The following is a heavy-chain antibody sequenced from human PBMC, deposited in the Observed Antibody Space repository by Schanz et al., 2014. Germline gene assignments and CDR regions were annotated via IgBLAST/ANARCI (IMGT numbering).Heavy chain of an antibody. J-gene: IGHJ6*02. Sequence: EVRLVESGGGLVQPGGSLRLSCAASGFTFSDHYMDWVRQAPGKGLEWVSALSGSGGSTYYADSVKGRFTISRDNSKNTLYLQMNSLRAEDTAVYYCAKARRKSNCSGGRCFHYSYYGMDVWGQGTTVTVSS. CDR1: GFTFSDHY. CDR2: LSGSGGST. D-gene: IGHD2-15*01. CDR3: AKARRKSNCSGGRCFHYSYYGMDV. V-gene: IGHV3-23*04.